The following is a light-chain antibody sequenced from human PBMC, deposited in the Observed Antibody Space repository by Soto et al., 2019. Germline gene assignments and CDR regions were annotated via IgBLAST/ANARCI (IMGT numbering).Light chain of an antibody. CDR2: GNN. CDR3: AAWDDSLNGHVV. Sequence: QLVLTQPPSASGTPGQRVPISCSGRSSNIGRNTVNWYQQLPGTAPKLLIYGNNQRPSGVPARIAGAKSGTSASLAISGLQSEDEADYYCAAWDDSLNGHVVFGGGTKLTVL. CDR1: SSNIGRNT. J-gene: IGLJ2*01. V-gene: IGLV1-44*01.